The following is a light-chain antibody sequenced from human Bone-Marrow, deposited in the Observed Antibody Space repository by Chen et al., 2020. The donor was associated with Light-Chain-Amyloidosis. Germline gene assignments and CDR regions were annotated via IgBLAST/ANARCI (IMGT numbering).Light chain of an antibody. V-gene: IGKV1-9*01. CDR2: TAS. CDR3: QELNSYPPT. J-gene: IGKJ4*01. Sequence: DIPLTQSPSFLSASVGDRVTITCRASQGIRSYLAWYQQKPGKAPKLLIYTASTLHSGVPSRFSGSESGTEVTVTISILQPEECATDYCQELNSYPPTFAGGTKVEI. CDR1: QGIRSY.